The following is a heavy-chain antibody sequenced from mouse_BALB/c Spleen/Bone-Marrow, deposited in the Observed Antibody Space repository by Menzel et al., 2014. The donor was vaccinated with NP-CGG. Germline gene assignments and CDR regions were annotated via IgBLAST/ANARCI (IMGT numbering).Heavy chain of an antibody. J-gene: IGHJ3*01. V-gene: IGHV4-1*02. CDR1: GFDFXRYW. Sequence: EVKLVESGGGLVQPGGSLKLSCVASGFDFXRYWMSWVRQAPGKGLEWIGEINPHSSTINYTPSLKDKFIISRDNAKNTLYLQMSKVRSEDTALYYCARLEDRGWSAYWGQGTLVTVSA. CDR2: INPHSSTI. D-gene: IGHD3-3*01. CDR3: ARLEDRGWSAY.